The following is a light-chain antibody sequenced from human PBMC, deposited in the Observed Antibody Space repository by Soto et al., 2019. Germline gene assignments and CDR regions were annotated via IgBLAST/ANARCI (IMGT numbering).Light chain of an antibody. CDR3: AAWDDSLNGFV. CDR2: RNN. J-gene: IGLJ1*01. V-gene: IGLV1-47*01. Sequence: QSVLTQPPSASGTPGQRVTISCSGSSSNIGSNYVYWYQQLPGTAPKLLIYRNNQRPSGVPDRFSGSKSGTSASLAISGLRSEDEADYYCAAWDDSLNGFVFGPGTKLTVL. CDR1: SSNIGSNY.